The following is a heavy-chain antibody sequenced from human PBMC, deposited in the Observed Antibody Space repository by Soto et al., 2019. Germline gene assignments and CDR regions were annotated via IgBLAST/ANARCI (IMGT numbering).Heavy chain of an antibody. CDR3: VTGYSSRWYWFEP. D-gene: IGHD6-13*01. V-gene: IGHV1-2*02. CDR2: INPDSGDT. Sequence: ASVKVSCKASGDTFSGYYIQWVRQARGQGLEWMGWINPDSGDTKSAQKFQGRVTVTRDTSISTAYLELTSLRSDDTGVYYCVTGYSSRWYWFEPWGQGTLVTVYS. CDR1: GDTFSGYY. J-gene: IGHJ5*02.